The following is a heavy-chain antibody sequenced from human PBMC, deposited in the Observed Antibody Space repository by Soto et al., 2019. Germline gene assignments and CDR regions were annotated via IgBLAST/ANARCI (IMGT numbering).Heavy chain of an antibody. V-gene: IGHV1-69*13. Sequence: SSVKVSCKASGGTFSSYAISWVRQAPGQGLEWMGGIIPSLCTANYAQKFQGRVTITADESTSTAYMELSSLRSEDTAVYYCARGRGDSYGYSGYYYGMDVWGQGTTVTVSS. D-gene: IGHD5-18*01. J-gene: IGHJ6*02. CDR1: GGTFSSYA. CDR2: IIPSLCTA. CDR3: ARGRGDSYGYSGYYYGMDV.